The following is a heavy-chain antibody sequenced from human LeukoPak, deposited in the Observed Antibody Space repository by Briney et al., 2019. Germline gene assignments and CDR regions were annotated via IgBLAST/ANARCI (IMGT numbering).Heavy chain of an antibody. CDR1: GYTFASYD. D-gene: IGHD2-2*01. CDR2: MNPNSGNT. J-gene: IGHJ5*02. V-gene: IGHV1-8*01. Sequence: ASVKVSCKASGYTFASYDINWVRQATGQGLEWMGWMNPNSGNTGCAQKFQGRVTMTRNTSISTAYMELSSLRPEDTAVYYCARRGLRYCSSTSCPNWFDPWGQGTLVTVSS. CDR3: ARRGLRYCSSTSCPNWFDP.